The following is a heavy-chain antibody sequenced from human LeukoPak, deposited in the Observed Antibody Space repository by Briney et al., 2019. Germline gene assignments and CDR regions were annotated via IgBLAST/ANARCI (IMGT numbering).Heavy chain of an antibody. CDR3: AKSRSSGSYYDPFDY. J-gene: IGHJ4*02. CDR2: ISGGGTYT. Sequence: GGSLRLSCAASGFTFSTYAMSWVRQAPGKGLEWVSSISGGGTYTYYADSVKGRFTISRDNSKNTLYLQMNSLRGEDTAVYYCAKSRSSGSYYDPFDYWGQGTLVTVSS. V-gene: IGHV3-23*01. CDR1: GFTFSTYA. D-gene: IGHD1-26*01.